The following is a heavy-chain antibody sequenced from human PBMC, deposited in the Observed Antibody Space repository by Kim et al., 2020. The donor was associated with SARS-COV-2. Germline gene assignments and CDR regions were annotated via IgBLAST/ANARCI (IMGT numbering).Heavy chain of an antibody. V-gene: IGHV3-53*01. D-gene: IGHD6-19*01. CDR3: ARGGLSNGWDSS. J-gene: IGHJ4*02. Sequence: YADSVKGRFTISSGDSRCTLYLQMNSLAADDTAVYYCARGGLSNGWDSSWGQGTLVTVSS.